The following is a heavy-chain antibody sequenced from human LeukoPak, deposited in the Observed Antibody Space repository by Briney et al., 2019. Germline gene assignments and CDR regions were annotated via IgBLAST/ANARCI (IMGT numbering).Heavy chain of an antibody. J-gene: IGHJ3*02. D-gene: IGHD2-2*01. V-gene: IGHV1-8*02. Sequence: ASVKVSCKASGYTFTGFDINWVRQVPGQGLEWMGWMNPNSGNTGFVQKFQGRLILTRDASMNTAYMELSSLTSDDTAVYYCARGIVPAAAALDDAFDIWGQGTMVTVSS. CDR2: MNPNSGNT. CDR3: ARGIVPAAAALDDAFDI. CDR1: GYTFTGFD.